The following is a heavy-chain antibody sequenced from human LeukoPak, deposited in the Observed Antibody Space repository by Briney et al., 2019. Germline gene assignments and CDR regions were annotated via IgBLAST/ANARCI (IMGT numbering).Heavy chain of an antibody. CDR2: ISYDGSNK. CDR3: ARDIGVVVPAATDY. CDR1: GFTFSSYA. J-gene: IGHJ4*02. D-gene: IGHD2-2*01. V-gene: IGHV3-30-3*01. Sequence: GGSLRLSCAASGFTFSSYAMHWVRQAPGKGLEWVADISYDGSNKYYADSVKGRFTISRDNSKTTLYLQMNSLRAEDTAVYYCARDIGVVVPAATDYWGQGTLVTVYS.